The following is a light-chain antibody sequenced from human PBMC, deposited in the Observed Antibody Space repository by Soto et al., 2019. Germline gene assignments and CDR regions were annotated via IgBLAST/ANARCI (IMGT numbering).Light chain of an antibody. CDR1: QSVNSN. CDR2: GAS. J-gene: IGKJ1*01. CDR3: QQYNNSPT. V-gene: IGKV3-15*01. Sequence: EIVMTQSPATLSVSPGERATLSCRASQSVNSNLAWYQQKPGQAPRLLIYGASTRATGVPARFSGSGSGTESTLTVSSLQSEDFAVYLCQQYNNSPTFGQGTKVEIK.